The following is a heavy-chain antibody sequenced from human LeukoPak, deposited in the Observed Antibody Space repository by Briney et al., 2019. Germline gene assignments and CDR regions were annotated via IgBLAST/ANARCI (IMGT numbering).Heavy chain of an antibody. D-gene: IGHD4-23*01. CDR2: MKQDGSEE. CDR3: ASLRWSFDP. J-gene: IGHJ5*02. V-gene: IGHV3-7*01. CDR1: GFTFSMYW. Sequence: PGGSLRLSCAASGFTFSMYWMSWVRQAPGKGLEWVASMKQDGSEEYYVDSVKGRFTISRDNAKNSVYLQMNSLRAEDTAVYYCASLRWSFDPWGQGTLVTVSS.